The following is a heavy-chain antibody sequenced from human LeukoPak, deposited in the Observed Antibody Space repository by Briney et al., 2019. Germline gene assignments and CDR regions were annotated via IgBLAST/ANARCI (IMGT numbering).Heavy chain of an antibody. CDR2: MYYSGST. CDR1: GGSISSYY. V-gene: IGHV4-59*01. Sequence: SETLSLTCTASGGSISSYYWSWIRQPPGKGLEWIGYMYYSGSTNHNPSLKTRVTISVDTSKNQFSLKLSSVTAADTAVYYCARAWATDYFDYWGQGTLVTVSS. CDR3: ARAWATDYFDY. J-gene: IGHJ4*02.